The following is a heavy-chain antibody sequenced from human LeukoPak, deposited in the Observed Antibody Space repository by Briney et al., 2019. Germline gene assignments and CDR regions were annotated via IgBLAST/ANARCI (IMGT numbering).Heavy chain of an antibody. D-gene: IGHD3-3*01. Sequence: GGSLRLSCAASGFTFSSYSMNWVRQAPGKGLEWVSSISSSSSYIYYADSVKGRFTISRDNAKNSLYLQMNSLRAEDTAVYYCAREVLRFLEWPLRYFDYWGQGTLVTVSS. CDR3: AREVLRFLEWPLRYFDY. V-gene: IGHV3-21*01. J-gene: IGHJ4*02. CDR1: GFTFSSYS. CDR2: ISSSSSYI.